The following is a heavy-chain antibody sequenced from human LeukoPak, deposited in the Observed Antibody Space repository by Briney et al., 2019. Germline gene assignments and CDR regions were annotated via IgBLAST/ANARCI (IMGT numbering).Heavy chain of an antibody. V-gene: IGHV4-31*03. D-gene: IGHD2/OR15-2a*01. J-gene: IGHJ5*02. CDR2: IYYSGST. Sequence: SETLSLTCTVSGGSISSGAYYWNWIRQHPGKGLEWIGYIYYSGSTYYDPSLKSRVTMSVDTSKNQFSLKLSSVTAADTAVYYCAREVIEDWFDPWGQGTLVTVSS. CDR1: GGSISSGAYY. CDR3: AREVIEDWFDP.